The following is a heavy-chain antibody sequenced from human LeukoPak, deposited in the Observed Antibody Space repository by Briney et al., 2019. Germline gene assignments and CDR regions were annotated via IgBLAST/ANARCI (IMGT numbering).Heavy chain of an antibody. CDR3: ARVTSGYYTGFDY. Sequence: SETLSLTCAVYGGSFSGYYWSWIRQPPGKGLEWIGETNHSGSTNYNPSLKSRVTISVDTSKNQFSLKLSSVTAADTAVYYCARVTSGYYTGFDYWGQGTLVTVSS. V-gene: IGHV4-34*01. J-gene: IGHJ4*02. CDR1: GGSFSGYY. D-gene: IGHD5-12*01. CDR2: TNHSGST.